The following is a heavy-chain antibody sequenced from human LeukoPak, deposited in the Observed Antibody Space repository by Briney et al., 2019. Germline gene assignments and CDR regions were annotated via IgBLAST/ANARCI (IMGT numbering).Heavy chain of an antibody. J-gene: IGHJ4*02. D-gene: IGHD6-25*01. CDR2: IRSKAYGGTA. Sequence: PGRSLRLSCTASGFTFGDHGLNWFRQAPGKGLEWVGFIRSKAYGGTAEYAASVKGRFTISRDDSENIAYVEMNSLKSEDTAVYYCARDLRAAAHDFDCWGQGTLVTVSS. CDR1: GFTFGDHG. CDR3: ARDLRAAAHDFDC. V-gene: IGHV3-49*03.